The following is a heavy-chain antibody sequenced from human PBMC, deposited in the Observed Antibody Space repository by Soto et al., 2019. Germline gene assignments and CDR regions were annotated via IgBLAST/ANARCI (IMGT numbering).Heavy chain of an antibody. CDR3: ARLSFWGSSSWYYFDY. Sequence: QLQLQESGPGLVKPSETLSLTCTVSGGSISSSSYYWGWIRQPPGKGLEWIGSIYYSGSTYYNLSLKSRVTISVDTSKNQFSLKLSSVTAADTAVYYCARLSFWGSSSWYYFDYWGQGTLVTVSS. CDR2: IYYSGST. D-gene: IGHD6-13*01. CDR1: GGSISSSSYY. V-gene: IGHV4-39*01. J-gene: IGHJ4*02.